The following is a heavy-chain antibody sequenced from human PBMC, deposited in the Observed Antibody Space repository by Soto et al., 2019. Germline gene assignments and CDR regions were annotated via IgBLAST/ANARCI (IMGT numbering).Heavy chain of an antibody. Sequence: GASVKVSCKASGNTFIRYGISWVRQAPGQGLEWMGWISTHNGNTYYAQNFQGRVTMTSDTPTSTAYMELRSLRSDDTAFYYCVRDEISSAGLDPWGQGTLVTVSS. CDR2: ISTHNGNT. CDR1: GNTFIRYG. CDR3: VRDEISSAGLDP. V-gene: IGHV1-18*01. J-gene: IGHJ5*02.